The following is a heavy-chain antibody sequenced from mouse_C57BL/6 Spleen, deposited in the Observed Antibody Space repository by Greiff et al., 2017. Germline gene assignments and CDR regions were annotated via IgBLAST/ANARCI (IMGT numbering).Heavy chain of an antibody. J-gene: IGHJ4*01. V-gene: IGHV1-81*01. CDR1: GYTFTSYG. CDR2: SYPRSGNT. CDR3: ARYGVYAMDY. D-gene: IGHD1-1*01. Sequence: VKLMESGAELARPGASVKLSCKASGYTFTSYGISWVKQRTGQGLEWIGESYPRSGNTYYNEKFKGKATLTADKSSSTAYMELRSLTSEASAVYFCARYGVYAMDYWGQGTSVTVSS.